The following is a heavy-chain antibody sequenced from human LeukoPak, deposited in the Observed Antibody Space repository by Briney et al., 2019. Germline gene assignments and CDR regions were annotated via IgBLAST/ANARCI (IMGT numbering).Heavy chain of an antibody. CDR3: ARDSLEWLFDY. CDR1: GFTFSDYY. D-gene: IGHD3-3*01. CDR2: INNSGSPI. J-gene: IGHJ4*02. V-gene: IGHV3-11*04. Sequence: GGSLRLSCAASGFTFSDYYMIWIRQAPGKGLEWVSYINNSGSPIYYADSVKGRFTISRDNAKNSLYLQMNSLRAEDTAVYYCARDSLEWLFDYWGQGTLVTVSS.